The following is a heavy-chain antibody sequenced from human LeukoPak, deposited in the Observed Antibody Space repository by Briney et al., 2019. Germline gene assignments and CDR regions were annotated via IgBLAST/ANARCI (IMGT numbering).Heavy chain of an antibody. D-gene: IGHD6-13*01. CDR2: ISYDGSNK. CDR1: GFTFSSYA. J-gene: IGHJ4*02. CDR3: ARDLPGQRLVYAFDY. V-gene: IGHV3-30-3*01. Sequence: PGRSLRLSCAASGFTFSSYAMHWVRQAPGKGLEWVAVISYDGSNKYYADSVKGRFTISRDNSKNTLYLQMNSLRAEDTAVYYCARDLPGQRLVYAFDYWGQGTLVTVSS.